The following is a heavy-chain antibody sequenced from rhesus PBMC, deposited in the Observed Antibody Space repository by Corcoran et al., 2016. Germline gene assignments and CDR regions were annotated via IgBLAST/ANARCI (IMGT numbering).Heavy chain of an antibody. V-gene: IGHV4S10*01. CDR1: GGSIRGRYR. J-gene: IGHJ3*01. Sequence: QVQLQESGPGGVKPSETLSLTCAVSGGSIRGRYRWSWIRQPPGKGLEWIGYIYGSSTSTNYNPSLKCRVTISNDTSKNQFSLKLSSVTAADTAVYYCARDCDAFDFWGQGLRVTVSS. CDR3: ARDCDAFDF. CDR2: IYGSSTST.